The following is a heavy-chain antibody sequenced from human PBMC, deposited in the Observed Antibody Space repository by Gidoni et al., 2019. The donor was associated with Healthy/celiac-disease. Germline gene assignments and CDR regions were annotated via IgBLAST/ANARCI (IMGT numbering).Heavy chain of an antibody. D-gene: IGHD1-26*01. J-gene: IGHJ5*02. Sequence: QVQLQQWGAGLLKPSETLSLTCAVYGGSFSGYYWSWIRQPPGKGLEWIGEINHSGSTNYNPSRKSRVTISVDTSKNQFSLKLSSVTAADTAVYYCARGGYYRGWFDPWGQGTLVTVSS. V-gene: IGHV4-34*01. CDR3: ARGGYYRGWFDP. CDR1: GGSFSGYY. CDR2: INHSGST.